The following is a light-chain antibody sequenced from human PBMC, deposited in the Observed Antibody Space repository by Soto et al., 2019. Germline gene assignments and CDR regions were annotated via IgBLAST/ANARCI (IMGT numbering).Light chain of an antibody. CDR1: QSVSSDY. V-gene: IGKV3-20*01. Sequence: EIVLTQSPGTLSLSPGERATRSCRASQSVSSDYFAWYQQKPGQAPRLLIYGATSRATGIPDSFSGGGSGTDFTLTITRLEPEDFAVYYCQQYGTPRSVTFGQGTRLEIK. CDR3: QQYGTPRSVT. CDR2: GAT. J-gene: IGKJ5*01.